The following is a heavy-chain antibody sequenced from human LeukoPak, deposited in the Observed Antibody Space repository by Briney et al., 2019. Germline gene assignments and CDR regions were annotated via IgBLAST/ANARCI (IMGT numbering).Heavy chain of an antibody. CDR1: GGSISSGGYY. CDR3: AGDLTYYYDSSGEHPTGEYYYGMDV. Sequence: SETLSLTCTVSGGSISSGGYYWSSIRQHPGRGLEWIGYTYYSGSTYYNPSLKSRVIISVDTSKNQFSLKLSSVTAADTAVYYCAGDLTYYYDSSGEHPTGEYYYGMDVWGQGTTVTVSS. CDR2: TYYSGST. D-gene: IGHD3-22*01. J-gene: IGHJ6*02. V-gene: IGHV4-31*03.